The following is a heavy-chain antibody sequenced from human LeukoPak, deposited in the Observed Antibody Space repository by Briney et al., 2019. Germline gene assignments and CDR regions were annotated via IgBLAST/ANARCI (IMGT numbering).Heavy chain of an antibody. Sequence: GGSLRLSGAASGFTFSGFWMSWVRQAPGKGLEWVANMNQDGSEKYYVDSVKGRFTISRDNAKRSLCLQMHGLTAQATAVYYCARDQVGQEDWGQGTLVPVSS. D-gene: IGHD1-26*01. CDR3: ARDQVGQED. V-gene: IGHV3-7*01. CDR2: MNQDGSEK. J-gene: IGHJ4*02. CDR1: GFTFSGFW.